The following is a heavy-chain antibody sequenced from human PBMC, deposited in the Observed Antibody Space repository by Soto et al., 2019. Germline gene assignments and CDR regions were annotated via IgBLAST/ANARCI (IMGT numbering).Heavy chain of an antibody. V-gene: IGHV4-61*01. D-gene: IGHD2-2*02. CDR3: ARTVLVPAAISALDY. CDR1: GGSVSNGSYY. CDR2: IYYSGST. Sequence: SETLSLTCTVSGGSVSNGSYYWSWIRQPPGKGLEWIGYIYYSGSTNYNPSLKSRVTISVDTSKNQFSLKLSSVTAADTAVYYCARTVLVPAAISALDYWGQGTLVTVSS. J-gene: IGHJ4*02.